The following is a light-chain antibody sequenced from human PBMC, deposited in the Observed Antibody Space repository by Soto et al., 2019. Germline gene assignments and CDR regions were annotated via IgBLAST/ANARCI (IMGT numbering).Light chain of an antibody. J-gene: IGKJ4*01. V-gene: IGKV1-33*01. Sequence: DIQLTQSPSSLSASVGDRVTISCQATQDISNYLNWYQQKPGKAPKLLIYDVSNLEAGVPSRFSGGGSGTHFTFSISSLQPEDIATYYCEQYANLVLSFGGGTKVEIK. CDR2: DVS. CDR1: QDISNY. CDR3: EQYANLVLS.